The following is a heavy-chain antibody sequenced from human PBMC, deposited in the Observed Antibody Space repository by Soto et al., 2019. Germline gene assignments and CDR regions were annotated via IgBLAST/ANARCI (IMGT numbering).Heavy chain of an antibody. CDR2: VYYSGST. CDR3: AQYRTRDEEGSGVDF. J-gene: IGHJ4*02. V-gene: IGHV4-59*01. D-gene: IGHD1-1*01. Sequence: ETLSLTCTLSGGSIIGYYWSWIRQPPGKGLEWIGYVYYSGSTKYNPSLESRVTISVDMSNHQFSLTLASVTAADTAVYYCAQYRTRDEEGSGVDFWGEGTPVPVSS. CDR1: GGSIIGYY.